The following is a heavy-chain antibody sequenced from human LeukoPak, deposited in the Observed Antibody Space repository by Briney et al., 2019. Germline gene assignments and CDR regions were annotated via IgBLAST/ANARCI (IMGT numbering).Heavy chain of an antibody. J-gene: IGHJ4*02. D-gene: IGHD1-7*01. CDR3: AKEEINWNFVRYFGS. V-gene: IGHV3-53*01. CDR2: VYSGGST. CDR1: GFTVGSNY. Sequence: GGSLRLSCAASGFTVGSNYMNWVRQAPGKGLEWVSVVYSGGSTYYADSVKGRFTISRDYSKNTLYLQMNSLRAEDTALYFCAKEEINWNFVRYFGSWGQGTLVTVSS.